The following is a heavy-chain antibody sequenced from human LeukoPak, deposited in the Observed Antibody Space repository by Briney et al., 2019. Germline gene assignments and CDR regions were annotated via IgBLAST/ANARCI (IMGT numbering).Heavy chain of an antibody. CDR2: IKQDGSEK. Sequence: GGSLRLSCAASGFTFSSYWMNWVRQAPGMGLEWVAKIKQDGSEKYYVDSVRGRFTISRDNAKNSLYLQMNTLRAEDTALYYCARVSYYPHDAFDIWGQGTMVTVSS. J-gene: IGHJ3*02. CDR1: GFTFSSYW. CDR3: ARVSYYPHDAFDI. V-gene: IGHV3-7*01. D-gene: IGHD2-8*01.